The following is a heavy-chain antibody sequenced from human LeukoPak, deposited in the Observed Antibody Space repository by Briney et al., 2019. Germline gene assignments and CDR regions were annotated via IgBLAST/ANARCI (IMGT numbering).Heavy chain of an antibody. V-gene: IGHV3-30*02. J-gene: IGHJ3*02. CDR2: IRYDGSNK. Sequence: XXAAXGFTLSSYGMXWVRQAPGKGLEXVAFIRYDGSNKYYADSVKGRFTISRDNSKNTLYLQMNSLRAEDTAVYYCAKEGYSGSYSGDAFDIWGQGTMVTVSS. CDR1: GFTLSSYG. D-gene: IGHD1-26*01. CDR3: AKEGYSGSYSGDAFDI.